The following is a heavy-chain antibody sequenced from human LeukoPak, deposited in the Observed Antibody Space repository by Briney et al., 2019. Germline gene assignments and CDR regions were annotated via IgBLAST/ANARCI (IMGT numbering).Heavy chain of an antibody. CDR2: ISGGGGST. CDR3: ARGVSSGLYYFDY. Sequence: SLXXSCAASAFTFSSYAMSWVRQAPGKGLEWVSVISGGGGSTFYADSVKGRFTISRDNSKNTLYLQMNSLRAEDTAIYYCARGVSSGLYYFDYWGQGTLVTVSS. CDR1: AFTFSSYA. V-gene: IGHV3-23*01. J-gene: IGHJ4*02. D-gene: IGHD6-19*01.